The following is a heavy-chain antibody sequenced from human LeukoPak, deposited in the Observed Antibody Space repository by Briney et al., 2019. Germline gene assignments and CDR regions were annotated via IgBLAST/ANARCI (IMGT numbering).Heavy chain of an antibody. Sequence: SETLSLTCAVYGGSFSGYYWSWIRQPPGKGLEWIGYIYYSGSTNYNPSLKSRVTISVDTSKNQFSLKLSSVTAADTAVYYCASHYYGSGSYYNVYWGQGTLVTVSS. CDR2: IYYSGST. J-gene: IGHJ4*02. V-gene: IGHV4-59*01. CDR1: GGSFSGYY. D-gene: IGHD3-10*01. CDR3: ASHYYGSGSYYNVY.